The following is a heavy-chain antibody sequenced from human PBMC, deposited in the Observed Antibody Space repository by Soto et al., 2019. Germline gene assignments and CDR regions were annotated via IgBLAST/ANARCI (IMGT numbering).Heavy chain of an antibody. D-gene: IGHD4-17*01. CDR2: IIPIFGTA. CDR1: GGTFSSYA. Sequence: QVQLVQSGAEVKKPGSSVKVSCKASGGTFSSYAISWVRQAPGKGLEWMGGIIPIFGTANYAQKFQGRLTITADESTSTAYMERSSLRSEDTAVSYCARGTYYGGNSGLSYFDYGGQGTLVTVSS. J-gene: IGHJ4*02. CDR3: ARGTYYGGNSGLSYFDY. V-gene: IGHV1-69*12.